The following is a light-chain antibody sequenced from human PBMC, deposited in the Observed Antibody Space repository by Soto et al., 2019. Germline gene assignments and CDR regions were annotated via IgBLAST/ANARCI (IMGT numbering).Light chain of an antibody. V-gene: IGKV1-5*01. Sequence: DIQMTQSPSTLSASVGDRVTITCRASQSISSWLAWYQQKPGKAPKLLIYDASSLESGVPSRFSGSGSGTEFALTISSLQHDDVANYYCQQYNSYSPYTFGQGTKLEIK. CDR1: QSISSW. J-gene: IGKJ2*01. CDR3: QQYNSYSPYT. CDR2: DAS.